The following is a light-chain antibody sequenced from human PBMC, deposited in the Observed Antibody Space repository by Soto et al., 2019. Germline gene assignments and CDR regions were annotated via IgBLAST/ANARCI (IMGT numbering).Light chain of an antibody. Sequence: QSALTQPPSASGSPGQSVTISCTGTSGDIGGYDYVSWYQQHPGKAPKLMIYEVTKRPLGVPDRFSGSKSGTSASLAISGLQSEDEADYFCAAWDTTLNGFVFGTGTQLTVL. CDR1: SGDIGGYDY. V-gene: IGLV2-8*01. CDR3: AAWDTTLNGFV. J-gene: IGLJ1*01. CDR2: EVT.